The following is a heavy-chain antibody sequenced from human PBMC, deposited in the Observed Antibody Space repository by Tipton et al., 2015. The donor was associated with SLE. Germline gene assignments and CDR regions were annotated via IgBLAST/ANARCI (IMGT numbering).Heavy chain of an antibody. D-gene: IGHD6-19*01. J-gene: IGHJ4*02. Sequence: TLSLTCAVYGGSFSGYYWSWIRQPPGKGLEWIGEINHSGSTNYNPSLKSRVTISLGTSKNQFSLKLSSVTAADTAVYYCARGLVLGYSSGLNYWGQGTLVTVSS. CDR3: ARGLVLGYSSGLNY. CDR1: GGSFSGYY. CDR2: INHSGST. V-gene: IGHV4-34*01.